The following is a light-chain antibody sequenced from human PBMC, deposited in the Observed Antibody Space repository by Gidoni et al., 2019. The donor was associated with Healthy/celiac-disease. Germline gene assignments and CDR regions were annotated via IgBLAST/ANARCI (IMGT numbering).Light chain of an antibody. Sequence: NFMLTQPHAVSESPGKTVTISCTGSSGRIASNYVQWYQQLPGSAPTTVIYEDNQRPSGVPDRFSGSIDSSSNSASLTISGLKTADEADYYCQSYDSSNVVFGGGTKLTVL. CDR3: QSYDSSNVV. CDR1: SGRIASNY. J-gene: IGLJ2*01. V-gene: IGLV6-57*02. CDR2: EDN.